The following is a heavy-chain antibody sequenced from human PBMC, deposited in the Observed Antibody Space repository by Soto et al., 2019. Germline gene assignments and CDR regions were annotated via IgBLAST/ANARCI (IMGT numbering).Heavy chain of an antibody. J-gene: IGHJ6*02. CDR1: GFTFSMYS. D-gene: IGHD2-21*02. CDR2: IPQDGVDG. Sequence: TVGSLRLSCEVSGFTFSMYSMSWVRQSPGKGLEWVAKIPQDGVDGHYADSVKGRFIISRDNDKNSLHLQLNNLRAEDTAVYYCARDHLILPAHDFFYGSDVWGRGATVTVSS. V-gene: IGHV3-7*03. CDR3: ARDHLILPAHDFFYGSDV.